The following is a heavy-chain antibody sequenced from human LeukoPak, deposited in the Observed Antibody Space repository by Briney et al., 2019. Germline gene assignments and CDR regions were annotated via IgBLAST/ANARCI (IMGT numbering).Heavy chain of an antibody. J-gene: IGHJ4*02. CDR2: IRYDGSNK. Sequence: PGGSLRLSCAASGFTFSSYGMHWVRQAPGKGLEWVAFIRYDGSNKYYADSVKGRFTISRDNSRNTLYLQMNSLRAEDTAVYYCAKGGYYYDSSGYHLDYWGQGALVTVSS. CDR1: GFTFSSYG. V-gene: IGHV3-30*02. D-gene: IGHD3-22*01. CDR3: AKGGYYYDSSGYHLDY.